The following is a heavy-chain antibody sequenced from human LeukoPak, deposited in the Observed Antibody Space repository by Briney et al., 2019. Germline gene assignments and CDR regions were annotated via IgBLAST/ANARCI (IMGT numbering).Heavy chain of an antibody. CDR2: IYYSGTT. CDR3: ARRGSFNWFDP. Sequence: PSETLSLTCTVSGGSISNYYWNWIRQPPGKGLEWIGYIYYSGTTNYNPSLKSRVTISADTSKNQFSLKLSSVTAADTAVYYCARRGSFNWFDPWGQGTLVTVSS. CDR1: GGSISNYY. V-gene: IGHV4-59*01. D-gene: IGHD3-10*01. J-gene: IGHJ5*02.